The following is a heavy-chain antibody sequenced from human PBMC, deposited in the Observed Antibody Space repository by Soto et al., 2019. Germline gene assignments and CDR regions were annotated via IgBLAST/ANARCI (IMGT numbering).Heavy chain of an antibody. CDR3: AKGELLLPLDY. CDR1: GFTFSSCA. V-gene: IGHV3-23*01. D-gene: IGHD1-26*01. J-gene: IGHJ4*02. Sequence: PGGSLRLSCAASGFTFSSCAMSWVRHAPQTGLACVSAISGSGGSTFYADSVKGRFTLSIDNSTNALYLLMNSLRAEHTAVYYCAKGELLLPLDYWGQGTLVTVSS. CDR2: ISGSGGST.